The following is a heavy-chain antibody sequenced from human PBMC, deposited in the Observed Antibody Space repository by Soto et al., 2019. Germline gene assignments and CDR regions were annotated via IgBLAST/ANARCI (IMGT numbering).Heavy chain of an antibody. D-gene: IGHD6-6*01. J-gene: IGHJ5*02. CDR1: GYIFTTYW. CDR2: IYPGDSDT. Sequence: PGESLKISCKGSGYIFTTYWIGWVRQMPGEGLEWMGIIYPGDSDTRYSPSFQGQVTISADKSISTAYLQWGNLKASDTAIYYCARRHTSSSGEWFDPWGQGTLVTVSS. CDR3: ARRHTSSSGEWFDP. V-gene: IGHV5-51*01.